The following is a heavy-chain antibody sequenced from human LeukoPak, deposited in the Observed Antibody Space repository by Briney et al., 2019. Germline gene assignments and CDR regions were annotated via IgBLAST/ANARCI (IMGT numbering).Heavy chain of an antibody. CDR3: AKNLYYYDSSGHLLDY. D-gene: IGHD3-22*01. CDR1: GFTFSSYS. V-gene: IGHV3-48*01. J-gene: IGHJ4*02. Sequence: GGSLRLSCAASGFTFSSYSMNWVRQAPGKGLEWVSYISSSSSTIYYADSVKGRFTISRDNAKNSLYLQMNSLRAEDTAVYYCAKNLYYYDSSGHLLDYWGQGTLVTVSS. CDR2: ISSSSSTI.